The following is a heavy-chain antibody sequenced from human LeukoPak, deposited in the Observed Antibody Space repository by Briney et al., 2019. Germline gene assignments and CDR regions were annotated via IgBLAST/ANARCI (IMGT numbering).Heavy chain of an antibody. CDR2: ISWNSGSI. CDR1: GFTFDVYA. J-gene: IGHJ3*02. CDR3: AKVASGVVDAFDI. Sequence: GGSLSLSCAASGFTFDVYAMLGVRAAPGEGLEGVAGISWNSGSIGYAAPVKGRFTISRDNATNSLYLQMNSLRAEDTALYYCAKVASGVVDAFDIWGQGTMVTVSS. D-gene: IGHD3-3*01. V-gene: IGHV3-9*01.